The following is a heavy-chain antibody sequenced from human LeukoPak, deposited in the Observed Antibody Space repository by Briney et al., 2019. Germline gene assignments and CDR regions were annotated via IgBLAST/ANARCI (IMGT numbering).Heavy chain of an antibody. V-gene: IGHV1-18*01. D-gene: IGHD3-10*01. CDR1: GYTFTSYG. CDR2: ISAYNGNT. J-gene: IGHJ6*02. CDR3: ARDGMVRGVISYYYGMDV. Sequence: VASVKVSCKASGYTFTSYGISWVRQAPGQGLERMGWISAYNGNTNYAQKLQGRVTMTTDTSTSTAYMELRSLRSDDTAVYYCARDGMVRGVISYYYGMDVWGQGTTVTVSS.